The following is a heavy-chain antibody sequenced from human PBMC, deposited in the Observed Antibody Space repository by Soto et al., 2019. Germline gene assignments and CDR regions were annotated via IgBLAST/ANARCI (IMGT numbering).Heavy chain of an antibody. CDR1: GYSFTSYW. V-gene: IGHV5-51*01. D-gene: IGHD3-3*01. CDR3: ARHGDVLRFLEWLPPKYYGMDV. CDR2: IYPGDSDT. Sequence: GESLKISCKGSGYSFTSYWIGWVRQMPGKGLEWMGIIYPGDSDTRYSPSFQGQVTISADKSISTAYLQRSSLKASDTAMYYCARHGDVLRFLEWLPPKYYGMDVWGQGTTVTVSS. J-gene: IGHJ6*02.